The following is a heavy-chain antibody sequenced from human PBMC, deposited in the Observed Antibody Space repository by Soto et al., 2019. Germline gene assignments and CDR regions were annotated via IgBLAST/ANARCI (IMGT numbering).Heavy chain of an antibody. D-gene: IGHD3-3*02. CDR1: GYTFTSYD. CDR2: MNPNSANT. V-gene: IGHV1-8*01. Sequence: QVQLVQSGAEVKKPGASVKVSCKASGYTFTSYDINWVRQATGQGLEWMQWMNPNSANTGYAQKFQGRVTMTRNTSISTAYMEVRSLRSEYRAVYYCARVPGAFLDWVLRPDPAWFDPWGQGTLVIVSS. CDR3: ARVPGAFLDWVLRPDPAWFDP. J-gene: IGHJ5*02.